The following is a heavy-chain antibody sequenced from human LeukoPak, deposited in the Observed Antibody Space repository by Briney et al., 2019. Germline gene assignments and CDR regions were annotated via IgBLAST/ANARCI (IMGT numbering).Heavy chain of an antibody. Sequence: PGGSLRLSCAASGFTFSSYAMHWVRQAPGKGLEWVAVISYDGSNKYYADSVKGRFTISRDNSKNTLYLQMNSLRAEDTAVYYCVRGQGWFDPWGQGTLVTVSS. CDR3: VRGQGWFDP. CDR1: GFTFSSYA. V-gene: IGHV3-30-3*01. J-gene: IGHJ5*02. CDR2: ISYDGSNK.